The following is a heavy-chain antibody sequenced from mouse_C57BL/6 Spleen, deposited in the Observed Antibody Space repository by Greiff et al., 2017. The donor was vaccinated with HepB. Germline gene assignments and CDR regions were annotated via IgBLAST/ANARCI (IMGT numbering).Heavy chain of an antibody. J-gene: IGHJ3*01. CDR3: ARRGTTVGHGGFAY. Sequence: QVQLQQSGAELMKPGASVKLSCKASGYTFTSYWIDWVKQRPGHGLEWIGEIFPGSGSTNYNEKFKGKATFTADTSSTTAYMQLSSLTTEDAAIYDCARRGTTVGHGGFAYWGQGTLVTVSA. V-gene: IGHV1-9*01. D-gene: IGHD1-1*01. CDR2: IFPGSGST. CDR1: GYTFTSYW.